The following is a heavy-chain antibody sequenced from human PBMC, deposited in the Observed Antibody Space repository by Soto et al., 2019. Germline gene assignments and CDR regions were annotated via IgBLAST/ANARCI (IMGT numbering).Heavy chain of an antibody. J-gene: IGHJ5*02. D-gene: IGHD4-4*01. CDR2: IYSGGST. V-gene: IGHV3-53*01. CDR3: ATDPVGGTTETYNWFDP. CDR1: GFTASSNY. Sequence: TGGSLRLSCAASGFTASSNYMSWVRQAPGKGLEWVSVIYSGGSTYYADSVKGRFTSSRDNSKNTLYLQMNGLKSEDTAVYYCATDPVGGTTETYNWFDPWGQGTLVTVSS.